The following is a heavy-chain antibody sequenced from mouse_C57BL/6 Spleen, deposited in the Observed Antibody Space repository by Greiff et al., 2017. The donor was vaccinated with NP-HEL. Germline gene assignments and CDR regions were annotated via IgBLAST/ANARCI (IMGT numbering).Heavy chain of an antibody. CDR1: GYTFTDYN. CDR3: AREDDSYAMDY. V-gene: IGHV1-18*01. J-gene: IGHJ4*01. Sequence: EVQVVESGPELVKPGASVKIPCKASGYTFTDYNMDWVKQSHGKSLEWIGDINPNNGGTIYNQKFKGKATLTVDKSSSTAYMELRSLTSEDTAVYYCAREDDSYAMDYWGQGTSVTVSS. CDR2: INPNNGGT.